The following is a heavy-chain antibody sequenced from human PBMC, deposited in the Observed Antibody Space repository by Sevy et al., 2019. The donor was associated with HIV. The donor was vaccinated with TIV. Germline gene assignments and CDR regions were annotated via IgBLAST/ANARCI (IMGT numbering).Heavy chain of an antibody. V-gene: IGHV4-61*01. CDR3: ARDSEQERYDY. D-gene: IGHD1-1*01. J-gene: IGHJ4*02. CDR1: GGSVSSGSYY. Sequence: SETLSLTCTVSGGSVSSGSYYWSWIRQPPGKGLEWIGYIYYSGSTNYNPSLKSRVTISVDTSKNQFSLKLSSVTAADTAVYYCARDSEQERYDYWGQGTLVTVSS. CDR2: IYYSGST.